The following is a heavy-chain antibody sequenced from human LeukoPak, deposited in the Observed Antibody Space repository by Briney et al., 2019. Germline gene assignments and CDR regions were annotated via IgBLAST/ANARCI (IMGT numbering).Heavy chain of an antibody. CDR1: GFTFSGYS. J-gene: IGHJ3*02. CDR3: ARDGNFDI. CDR2: ISNSGSI. V-gene: IGHV3-11*04. Sequence: GESLRLSCAASGFTFSGYSMTWIRQAPGKGLEWVSHISNSGSIYADSVKGRFTISRDNAKNSLYLQMNSLRAEDTAVYYCARDGNFDIWGQGTMVTVSS.